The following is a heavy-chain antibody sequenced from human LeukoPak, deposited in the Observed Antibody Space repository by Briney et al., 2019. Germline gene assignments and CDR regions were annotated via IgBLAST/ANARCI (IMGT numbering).Heavy chain of an antibody. CDR2: IYYSVST. CDR3: ARDLDYYDSSGYFFDI. D-gene: IGHD3-22*01. V-gene: IGHV4-59*12. CDR1: GGAISSYY. Sequence: NSSETLSLTCTVSGGAISSYYWSWIRQPPGKGLEWIGYIYYSVSTNNNPSLKSRVTISVDTSKNQLSLRLSSVTAADTAVYYCARDLDYYDSSGYFFDIWGQGTMVTVSS. J-gene: IGHJ3*02.